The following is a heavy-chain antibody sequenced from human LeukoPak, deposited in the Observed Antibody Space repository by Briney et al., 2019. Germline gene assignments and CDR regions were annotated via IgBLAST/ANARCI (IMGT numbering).Heavy chain of an antibody. CDR2: INPNSGGT. CDR3: ARGQVLRFLEWLLFGWFDP. J-gene: IGHJ5*02. Sequence: PLASVKVSCKASGYTFTGYYMHWVRQAPGQGLEWMGWINPNSGGTNYAQKFQGRVTMTRDTSISTAYMELSRLRSEDTAVYYCARGQVLRFLEWLLFGWFDPWGQGTLVTVSS. CDR1: GYTFTGYY. V-gene: IGHV1-2*02. D-gene: IGHD3-3*01.